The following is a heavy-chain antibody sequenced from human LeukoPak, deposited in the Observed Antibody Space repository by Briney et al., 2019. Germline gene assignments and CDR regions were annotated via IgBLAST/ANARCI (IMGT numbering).Heavy chain of an antibody. D-gene: IGHD6-13*01. V-gene: IGHV3-23*01. CDR3: VKGPAGSRPYYFDY. CDR1: GFTFSSYA. J-gene: IGHJ4*02. Sequence: AGGSLRLSCAASGFTFSSYAMSWVRQAPGEGLEWVSAISTNDGSTYFADSVKGRFTFTRDSSKNTLSLEMNSLRPEDTAVYYCVKGPAGSRPYYFDYWGQGTLLTVSS. CDR2: ISTNDGST.